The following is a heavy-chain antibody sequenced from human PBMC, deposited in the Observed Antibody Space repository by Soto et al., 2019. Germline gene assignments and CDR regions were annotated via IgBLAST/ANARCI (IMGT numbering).Heavy chain of an antibody. D-gene: IGHD2-8*01. J-gene: IGHJ4*02. V-gene: IGHV4-4*02. CDR3: ARTGYCTNGVCLGGFDY. Sequence: ETLSLTCAVSGGSISSSNWWSWVRQPPGKGLEWIGEIYHSGSTNYNPSLKSRVTISVDKSKNQFSLKLSSVTAADTAVYYCARTGYCTNGVCLGGFDYWGQGTLVTAPQ. CDR1: GGSISSSNW. CDR2: IYHSGST.